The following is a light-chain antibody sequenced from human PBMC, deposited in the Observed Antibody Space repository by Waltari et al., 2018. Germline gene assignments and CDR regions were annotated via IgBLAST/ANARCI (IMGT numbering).Light chain of an antibody. CDR1: SSNIGHNY. Sequence: QSVLTQPPSASGTPGQRVTISCSGSSSNIGHNYVCWYQQLPGTTPRPLIYRNNQRPSGVPDRFSGSKSGTSASLAISGLRSEDEGDYYCATWDDSLSDVIFGGGTKLTVL. CDR2: RNN. CDR3: ATWDDSLSDVI. V-gene: IGLV1-47*01. J-gene: IGLJ2*01.